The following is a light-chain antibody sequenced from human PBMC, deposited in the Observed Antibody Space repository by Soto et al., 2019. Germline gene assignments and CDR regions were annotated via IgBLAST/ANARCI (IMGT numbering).Light chain of an antibody. J-gene: IGKJ5*01. CDR1: QTINMW. CDR2: DAS. Sequence: DIQLTQSPSTLASFVGDRVTITCRASQTINMWMAWYQQKPGQAPKLLIFDASSLESGVPSRFSGSGSGTEFTLTISSVQPDDFATYFCQQYNSYSLITFGQGTRLEIK. V-gene: IGKV1-5*01. CDR3: QQYNSYSLIT.